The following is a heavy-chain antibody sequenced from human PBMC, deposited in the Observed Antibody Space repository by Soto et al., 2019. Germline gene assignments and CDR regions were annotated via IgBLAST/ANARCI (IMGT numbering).Heavy chain of an antibody. V-gene: IGHV4-59*08. CDR2: IYYTGAT. J-gene: IGHJ4*02. CDR3: ARHRGSDSSGYYYFAY. D-gene: IGHD6-25*01. CDR1: GASISGYH. Sequence: SETLSLTCTVSGASISGYHWSWIRQPPGQGLEWIGYIYYTGATNYNPSLRSRVTISVDPSENHFSLNLRSVTAADTAVYYCARHRGSDSSGYYYFAYWGQGILVTVSS.